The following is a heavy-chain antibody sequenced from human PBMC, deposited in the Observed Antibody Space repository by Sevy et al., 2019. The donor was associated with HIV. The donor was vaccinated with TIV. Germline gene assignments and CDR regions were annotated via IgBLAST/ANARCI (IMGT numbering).Heavy chain of an antibody. J-gene: IGHJ4*01. CDR2: IFESGST. CDR1: GGSISSSY. Sequence: SETLSLTCTVTGGSISSSYWSWIRQPPGKGLEWIGNIFESGSTHYNPSLKSRVTISLDTSKSHYSLNLNSVTAADTAVYYCARHGAYVDYVPNDPPLAYWGRGILVTVSS. CDR3: ARHGAYVDYVPNDPPLAY. D-gene: IGHD4-17*01. V-gene: IGHV4-59*08.